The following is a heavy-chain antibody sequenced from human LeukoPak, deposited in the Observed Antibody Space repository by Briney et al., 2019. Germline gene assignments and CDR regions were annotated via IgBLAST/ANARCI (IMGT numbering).Heavy chain of an antibody. Sequence: PGGSLRLSCAASGFIFSNYVMSWVRQAPGKGLEWVSYISSSSSTIYYADSVKGRFTISRDNAKNSLYLQMNSLRAEDTAVYYCARENWNLFDYWGQGTLVTVSS. CDR1: GFIFSNYV. CDR3: ARENWNLFDY. V-gene: IGHV3-48*01. J-gene: IGHJ4*02. CDR2: ISSSSSTI. D-gene: IGHD1-1*01.